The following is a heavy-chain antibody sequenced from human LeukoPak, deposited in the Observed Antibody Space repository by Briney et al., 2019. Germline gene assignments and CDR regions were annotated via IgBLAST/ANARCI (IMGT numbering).Heavy chain of an antibody. CDR2: INPNSGGT. Sequence: ASVKVSCKASGYTFTGYYMHWVRQAPRQGLEWMGWINPNSGGTNYAQKFQGRVTMTRDTSISTAYMELSRLRSDDTAVYYCARIGVQLWVDTPDYWGQGTLVTVSS. J-gene: IGHJ4*02. CDR1: GYTFTGYY. D-gene: IGHD5-18*01. CDR3: ARIGVQLWVDTPDY. V-gene: IGHV1-2*02.